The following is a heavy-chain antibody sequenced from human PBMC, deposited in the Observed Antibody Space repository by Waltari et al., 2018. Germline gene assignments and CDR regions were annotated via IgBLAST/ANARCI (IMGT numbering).Heavy chain of an antibody. J-gene: IGHJ4*02. Sequence: QVQLQESGPGLVKPSETLSLTCAVSGYSISSGYYWGWIRQPPGKGLEWIGSIYHSGSTYYNPSLKSRVTISLDTSKNQFSLKLSSVTAADTAVYYCARRYMVQGVIIPEEDYFDYWGQGTLVTVSS. D-gene: IGHD3-10*01. CDR3: ARRYMVQGVIIPEEDYFDY. CDR2: IYHSGST. V-gene: IGHV4-38-2*01. CDR1: GYSISSGYY.